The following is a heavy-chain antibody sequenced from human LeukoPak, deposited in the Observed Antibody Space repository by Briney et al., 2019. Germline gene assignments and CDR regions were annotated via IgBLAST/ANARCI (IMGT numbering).Heavy chain of an antibody. CDR3: ARVLLWFDYYMDV. Sequence: GGSLRLSCAASGFTFSDYYMSWTRQAPGKGLEWVSYISSSGSTIYYADSVKGRFTISRDNAKNSLYLQMNSLRAEDTAVYYCARVLLWFDYYMDVWGKGTTVTVSS. D-gene: IGHD3-10*01. CDR1: GFTFSDYY. V-gene: IGHV3-11*04. J-gene: IGHJ6*03. CDR2: ISSSGSTI.